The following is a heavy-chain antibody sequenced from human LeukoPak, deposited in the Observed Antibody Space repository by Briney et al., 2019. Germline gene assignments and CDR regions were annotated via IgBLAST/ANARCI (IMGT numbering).Heavy chain of an antibody. CDR3: ARVPLHDASGHYYSH. D-gene: IGHD3-22*01. CDR2: INTGNGNT. CDR1: GYTFTNYG. Sequence: ASVKVSCKTSGYTFTNYGMHWVGQAPRQSLEWMGWINTGNGNTKSSQKFQDRVTLSRDTSASTAYMELNSLSSEDTAVYYCARVPLHDASGHYYSHWGQGTLVTVSS. V-gene: IGHV1-3*04. J-gene: IGHJ1*01.